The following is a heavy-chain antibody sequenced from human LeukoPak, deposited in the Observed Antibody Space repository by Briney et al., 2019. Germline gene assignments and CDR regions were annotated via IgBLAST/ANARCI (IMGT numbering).Heavy chain of an antibody. V-gene: IGHV3-23*01. J-gene: IGHJ4*02. CDR3: AKGSSAIRPYYFDY. CDR1: GFTFSSYS. CDR2: ISGGGDST. Sequence: GGSLRLSCAASGFTFSSYSMTWVRQAPGKGLEWLSAISGGGDSTWYADSVKGRFTISRDNSKNTLSLQMNSLRAEDTTVYYCAKGSSAIRPYYFDYWGQGILVTVSS. D-gene: IGHD3-10*01.